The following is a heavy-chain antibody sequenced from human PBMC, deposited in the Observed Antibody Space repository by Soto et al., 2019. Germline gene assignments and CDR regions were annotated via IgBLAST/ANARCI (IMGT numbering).Heavy chain of an antibody. V-gene: IGHV2-5*02. CDR2: IYWDDDK. Sequence: QITLKESGPTLVKPTQTLTLTCTFSGFSLSTSGVGVGWIRQPPGKALEWLALIYWDDDKRYSASLKSRLTIPKDTSKILLVLKMTHLHPVDTAPYYYAHRPSYCSGGSCYSGFDYWGQGSLVTVSS. CDR3: AHRPSYCSGGSCYSGFDY. D-gene: IGHD2-15*01. CDR1: GFSLSTSGVG. J-gene: IGHJ4*02.